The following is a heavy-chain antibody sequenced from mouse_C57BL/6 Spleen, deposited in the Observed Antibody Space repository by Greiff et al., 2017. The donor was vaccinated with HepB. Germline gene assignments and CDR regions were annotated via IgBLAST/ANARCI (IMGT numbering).Heavy chain of an antibody. CDR2: IYPGSGNT. J-gene: IGHJ4*01. CDR3: ARLGDYDGYAMDY. V-gene: IGHV1-76*01. CDR1: GYTFTDYY. Sequence: QVQLQQSGAELVRPGASVKLSCKASGYTFTDYYINWVKQRPGQGLEWIARIYPGSGNTYYNEKFKGKATLTAEKSSSTAYMQLSSLTSEDSAVYFCARLGDYDGYAMDYWGQGTSVTVSS. D-gene: IGHD2-4*01.